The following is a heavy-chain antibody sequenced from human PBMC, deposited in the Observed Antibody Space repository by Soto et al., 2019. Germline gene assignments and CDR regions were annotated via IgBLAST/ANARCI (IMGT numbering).Heavy chain of an antibody. Sequence: WSWSRQTTGKGLEWIGYIYASESSTSKPSLKSRVTISVDTSTNQFSLKLSSVTAADTAVYDCARGCIPFLFRATDGIRDL. V-gene: IGHV4-59*01. D-gene: IGHD3-3*01. CDR2: IYASESS. J-gene: IGHJ2*01. CDR3: ARGCIPFLFRATDGIRDL.